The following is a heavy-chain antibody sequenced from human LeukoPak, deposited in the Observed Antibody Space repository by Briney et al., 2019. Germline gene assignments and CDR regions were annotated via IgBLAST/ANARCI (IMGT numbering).Heavy chain of an antibody. Sequence: ASVKVSCKASGYTFTNYAMNWVRQAPGQGLEWMGWIKTNTGRPTYAQGFTGRFVFSLDTSISTAYLQISSLKAEDTAVYYCARDGYYDSSGYYPEHFDYWGQGTLVTVSS. CDR3: ARDGYYDSSGYYPEHFDY. J-gene: IGHJ4*02. CDR2: IKTNTGRP. D-gene: IGHD3-22*01. V-gene: IGHV7-4-1*02. CDR1: GYTFTNYA.